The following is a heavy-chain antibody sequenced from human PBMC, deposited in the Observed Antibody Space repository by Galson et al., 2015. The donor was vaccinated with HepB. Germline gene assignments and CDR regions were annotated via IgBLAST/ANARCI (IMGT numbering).Heavy chain of an antibody. CDR3: ARGVGDFWSGYYEGCDY. V-gene: IGHV3-9*01. CDR1: GFTFDDYA. J-gene: IGHJ4*02. Sequence: SLRLSCAASGFTFDDYAMHWVRQAPGKGLEWVSGISWNSISIAYADSVKGRFTISRDNDKNSLYLQMNSLRAEDTAVYYCARGVGDFWSGYYEGCDYWGQGTLVTVSS. CDR2: ISWNSISI. D-gene: IGHD3-3*01.